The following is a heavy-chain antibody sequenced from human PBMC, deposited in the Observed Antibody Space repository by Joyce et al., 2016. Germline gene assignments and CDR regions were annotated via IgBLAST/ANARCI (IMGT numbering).Heavy chain of an antibody. Sequence: QVQLVQSGAEVKKPGSSVKVSCKASGGTFSSSPITWVRQAPGQGLEWMGGITPIIGTPKYAHKFQGRVTITADESTNTVYMDLRSLKSEDTAVYYCARVKTRGLLWPTLGEFDPWGQGTLVTVSS. CDR1: GGTFSSSP. V-gene: IGHV1-69*01. CDR3: ARVKTRGLLWPTLGEFDP. J-gene: IGHJ5*02. CDR2: ITPIIGTP. D-gene: IGHD2-21*01.